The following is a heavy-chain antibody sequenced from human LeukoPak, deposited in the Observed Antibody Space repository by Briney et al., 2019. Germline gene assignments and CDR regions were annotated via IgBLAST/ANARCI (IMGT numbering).Heavy chain of an antibody. Sequence: VASVKVSCKASGYTFTSYGISWVRQAPGQGLEWMGWISAYNGNTNYAQKLQGRVTMTTDTSTSTAYMELRSLRSDDTAVYYCAREGSFSTGGYYYYGMDVWGQGTTVTVSS. J-gene: IGHJ6*02. V-gene: IGHV1-18*01. CDR3: AREGSFSTGGYYYYGMDV. CDR1: GYTFTSYG. CDR2: ISAYNGNT. D-gene: IGHD1-14*01.